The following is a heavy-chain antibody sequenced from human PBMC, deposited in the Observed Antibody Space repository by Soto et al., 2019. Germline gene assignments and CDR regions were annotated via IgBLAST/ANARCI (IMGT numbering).Heavy chain of an antibody. CDR3: VSTVSEIDY. CDR1: GGSISSYY. CDR2: IYYSGST. V-gene: IGHV4-59*01. Sequence: PSETLSLTCTVSGGSISSYYWSWIRQPPGKGLEWIGYIYYSGSTNYNPSLKSRVTISVDTSKNQFSLKLSSVTAADTAVYYCVSTVSEIDYWGQGTLVTVSS. J-gene: IGHJ4*02. D-gene: IGHD4-17*01.